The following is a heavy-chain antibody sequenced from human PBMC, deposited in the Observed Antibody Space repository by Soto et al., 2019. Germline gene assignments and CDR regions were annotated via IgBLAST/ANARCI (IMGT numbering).Heavy chain of an antibody. V-gene: IGHV3-9*01. CDR1: GFTFSTYA. J-gene: IGHJ4*02. Sequence: PGGSLRLSCAASGFTFSTYAMNWVRQAPGKGLEWVSGISWNSGSIGYADSVKGRFTISRDNAKNSLFLQMNSLRAEDTALYYCAKDIGYGSGSYYNENVFDYWGQGTLVTVSS. D-gene: IGHD3-10*01. CDR2: ISWNSGSI. CDR3: AKDIGYGSGSYYNENVFDY.